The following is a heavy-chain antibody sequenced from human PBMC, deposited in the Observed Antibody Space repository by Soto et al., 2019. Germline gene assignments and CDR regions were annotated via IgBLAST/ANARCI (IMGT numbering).Heavy chain of an antibody. J-gene: IGHJ4*02. CDR1: GFTFSSYA. V-gene: IGHV3-23*01. CDR2: IGTNSDT. D-gene: IGHD6-6*01. Sequence: PGGSLRLSCAASGFTFSSYAMDWVRQAPGKGLEWVSAIGTNSDTYYADSVKGRFTISRDNFKTTLYLQMNSLRAEDTALYYCAKKYPGTRPFDSWGQGTLVTVSS. CDR3: AKKYPGTRPFDS.